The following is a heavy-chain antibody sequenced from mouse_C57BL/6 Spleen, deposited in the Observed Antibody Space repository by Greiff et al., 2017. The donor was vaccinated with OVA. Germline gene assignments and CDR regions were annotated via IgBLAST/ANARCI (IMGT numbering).Heavy chain of an antibody. CDR3: ARDVLAWFAY. CDR1: GYTFTSYT. J-gene: IGHJ3*01. CDR2: INPSSGYT. V-gene: IGHV1-4*01. Sequence: QVQLKQSGAELARPGASVKMSCKASGYTFTSYTMHWVKQRPGQGLEWIGYINPSSGYTKYNQKFKDKATLTADKSSSTAYMQLSSLTSEDSAVYYCARDVLAWFAYWGQGTLVTVSA.